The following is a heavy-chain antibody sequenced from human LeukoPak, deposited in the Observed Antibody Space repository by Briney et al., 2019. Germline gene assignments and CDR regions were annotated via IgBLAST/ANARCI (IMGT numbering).Heavy chain of an antibody. Sequence: GGSLRLSCAASGFTFSSYEMNWVRQAPGKGLEWGSYISSSGSTIYYADSVKGRFTISRDNAKNSLYLQMNSLRAEDTAVYYCASVAGRLGYSYGKDYWGQGTLVTVSS. CDR3: ASVAGRLGYSYGKDY. J-gene: IGHJ4*02. D-gene: IGHD5-18*01. V-gene: IGHV3-48*03. CDR2: ISSSGSTI. CDR1: GFTFSSYE.